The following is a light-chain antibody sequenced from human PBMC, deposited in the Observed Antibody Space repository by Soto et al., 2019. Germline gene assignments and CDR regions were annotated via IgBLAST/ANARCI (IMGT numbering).Light chain of an antibody. Sequence: QSALTQPASVSGSPGQSITISCTGTISDFVIYNYVSWYQQHPGKAPKLMLYGVSNRPSGVSNRFSGSKSGNTASLTISGLQAEDEADYYCHSYDISLSTYVLGTGTKVTVL. V-gene: IGLV2-14*01. CDR1: ISDFVIYNY. CDR2: GVS. J-gene: IGLJ1*01. CDR3: HSYDISLSTYV.